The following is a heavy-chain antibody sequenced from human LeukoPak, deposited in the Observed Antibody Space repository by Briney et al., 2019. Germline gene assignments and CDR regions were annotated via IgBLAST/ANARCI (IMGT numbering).Heavy chain of an antibody. CDR3: RSSSSDY. Sequence: GGSLRLSCAASGFTFRTFGMHWVRQAPGKGLKWVAFVRYDGSDKYYADSVKGRFTISRDNSKNTLSLQMNSLRTEDTAVYYCRSSSSDYWGQGTLVTVSS. CDR2: VRYDGSDK. V-gene: IGHV3-30*02. D-gene: IGHD6-13*01. CDR1: GFTFRTFG. J-gene: IGHJ4*02.